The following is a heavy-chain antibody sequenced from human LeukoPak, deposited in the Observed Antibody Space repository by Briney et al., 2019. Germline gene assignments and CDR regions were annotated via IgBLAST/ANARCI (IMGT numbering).Heavy chain of an antibody. CDR2: IRGKADSYAT. CDR3: IGETVSDFDN. J-gene: IGHJ4*02. D-gene: IGHD2-21*01. V-gene: IGHV3-73*01. Sequence: GGSLRLSCAASGFTFSASHIYWVRQAPGKGLEWVGRIRGKADSYATAYAASVKGRFIISRDDSKNTAYLQMTSLKTEDTAVYYCIGETVSDFDNWGQGTLVTVSS. CDR1: GFTFSASH.